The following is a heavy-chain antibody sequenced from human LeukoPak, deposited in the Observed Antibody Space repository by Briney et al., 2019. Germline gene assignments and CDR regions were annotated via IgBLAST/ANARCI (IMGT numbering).Heavy chain of an antibody. J-gene: IGHJ4*02. V-gene: IGHV4-59*08. CDR1: GGSISSYY. CDR3: ARHGSSWYEKDYFDY. CDR2: IYCSGST. Sequence: SETLSLTCTVSGGSISSYYWSWIRQPPGKGLEWIGYIYCSGSTNYNPSLKGRVTISVDTSKNQFSLKLSSVTAADTAVYYCARHGSSWYEKDYFDYWGQGTLVTVSS. D-gene: IGHD6-13*01.